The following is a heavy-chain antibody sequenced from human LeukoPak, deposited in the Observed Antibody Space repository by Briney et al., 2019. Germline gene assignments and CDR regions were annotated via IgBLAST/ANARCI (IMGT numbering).Heavy chain of an antibody. CDR2: IYADGST. CDR1: GFTVSSNY. Sequence: GGSLRLSCAASGFTVSSNYMSWVRQAPGKGLEWVSVIYADGSTYYADSVKGRFTISRDNAKNSLYLQMNSLRAEDTAVYYCARDLAEIYYGSGSYYDYWGQGTLVTVSS. D-gene: IGHD3-10*01. V-gene: IGHV3-53*01. J-gene: IGHJ4*02. CDR3: ARDLAEIYYGSGSYYDY.